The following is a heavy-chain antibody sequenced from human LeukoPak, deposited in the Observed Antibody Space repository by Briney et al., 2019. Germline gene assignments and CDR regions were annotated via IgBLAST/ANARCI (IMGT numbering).Heavy chain of an antibody. V-gene: IGHV3-21*01. CDR3: ARVGQASDAFDI. J-gene: IGHJ3*02. CDR1: GFTFSSYS. Sequence: GGSLRLSCAASGFTFSSYSMNWVRQAPGKGLEWVSSISSSSSYIYYADSVKGQFTISRDNAKNSLYLQMNSLRAEDTAVYYCARVGQASDAFDIWGQGTMVTVSS. D-gene: IGHD3-16*01. CDR2: ISSSSSYI.